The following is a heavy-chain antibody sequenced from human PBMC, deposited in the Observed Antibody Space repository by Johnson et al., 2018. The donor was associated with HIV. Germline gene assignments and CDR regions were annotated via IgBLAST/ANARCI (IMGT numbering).Heavy chain of an antibody. CDR1: QFTFSTYY. J-gene: IGHJ3*02. D-gene: IGHD3-10*01. CDR2: VNPSGGST. CDR3: ARERGEYYGSGRGVPAFDI. V-gene: IGHV3-25*05. Sequence: VQLVESGGGLAKPAWSPRLSCAASQFTFSTYYMNCVRQAPGSALELVGQVNPSGGSTYLIDSGKDRFNPSRDNAKNTLHLQMNSLRAEDTAVYYCARERGEYYGSGRGVPAFDIWGQGTMVTVSS.